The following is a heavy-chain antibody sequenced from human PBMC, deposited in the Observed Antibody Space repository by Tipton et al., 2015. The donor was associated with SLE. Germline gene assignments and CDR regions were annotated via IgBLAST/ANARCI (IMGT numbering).Heavy chain of an antibody. CDR2: IKQDGSEK. CDR3: AKWGQNQWKAYFQH. Sequence: SLRLSCAASGFTFSSYWMTWVRQAPGKGLEWVANIKQDGSEKYYVDSVKGRFTISRDNAKNSLYLQMNSLRAEDTAVYYCAKWGQNQWKAYFQHWGQGTLVTVSS. CDR1: GFTFSSYW. V-gene: IGHV3-7*03. J-gene: IGHJ1*01. D-gene: IGHD6-19*01.